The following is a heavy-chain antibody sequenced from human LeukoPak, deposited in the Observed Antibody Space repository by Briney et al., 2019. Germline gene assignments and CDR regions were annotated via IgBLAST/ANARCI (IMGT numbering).Heavy chain of an antibody. CDR2: IYYSGST. CDR1: GASFSAYY. Sequence: SETLSLTCTVYGASFSAYYWSWIRQHPGKGLEWIGYIYYSGSTYYNPSLKSRVTISVDTSKNQFSLKLSSVTAADTAVYYCARDNAGMDVWGQGTTVTVSS. CDR3: ARDNAGMDV. V-gene: IGHV4-31*03. J-gene: IGHJ6*02.